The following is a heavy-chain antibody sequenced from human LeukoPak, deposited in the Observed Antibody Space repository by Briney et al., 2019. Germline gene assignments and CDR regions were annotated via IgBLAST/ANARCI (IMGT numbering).Heavy chain of an antibody. J-gene: IGHJ4*02. CDR2: INTNTGNP. Sequence: ASVKVSCKASGYTFTSYAMNWVRQAPGQGLEWRGWINTNTGNPTYAQGFTGRFVFSLGTSVSTAYLQISSLKAEDTAVYYCARDLWVVSHAGIAVAGKNDYWGQGTLVTVSS. CDR3: ARDLWVVSHAGIAVAGKNDY. CDR1: GYTFTSYA. D-gene: IGHD6-19*01. V-gene: IGHV7-4-1*02.